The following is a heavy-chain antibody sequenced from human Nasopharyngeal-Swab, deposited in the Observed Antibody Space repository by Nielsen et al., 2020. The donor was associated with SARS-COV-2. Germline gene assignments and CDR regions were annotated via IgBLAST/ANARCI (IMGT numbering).Heavy chain of an antibody. D-gene: IGHD2-2*01. Sequence: SVKVSCKASGGTFSSYAISWVRQAPGQGLEWMGGIIPIFGTANYAQKFQGRVTITADESTSTAYMELSSLRSEDTAVYYCAVPASGGYRAAYFDYWGQGTLVTVSS. J-gene: IGHJ4*02. CDR3: AVPASGGYRAAYFDY. V-gene: IGHV1-69*13. CDR2: IIPIFGTA. CDR1: GGTFSSYA.